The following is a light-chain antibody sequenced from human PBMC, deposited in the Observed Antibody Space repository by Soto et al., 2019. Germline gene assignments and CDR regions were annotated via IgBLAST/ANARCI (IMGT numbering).Light chain of an antibody. CDR3: QQYGSSPWT. CDR1: QSVSSSY. V-gene: IGKV3-20*01. CDR2: GAS. J-gene: IGKJ1*01. Sequence: EIVLTQSPGTLSLSPGERATLSCRASQSVSSSYLAWYQQKPGQAPRRLICGASSRATGIPDRFSGSGSGTDFTLTISRREPEGFAVYYWQQYGSSPWTFGQGTKV.